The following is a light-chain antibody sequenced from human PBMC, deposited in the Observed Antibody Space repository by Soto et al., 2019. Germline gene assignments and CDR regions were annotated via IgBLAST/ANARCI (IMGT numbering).Light chain of an antibody. CDR3: SSYTSSSTL. CDR1: SSDVGIYNY. CDR2: EVS. V-gene: IGLV2-14*01. J-gene: IGLJ1*01. Sequence: QSALTQPASVSGSPGQSITISCTGTSSDVGIYNYVSWYQQHPGKAPKLMIYEVSDRPSGISSRFSGSKSGNTASLTISGLQTEDGADYYCSSYTSSSTLFGTGTKVTV.